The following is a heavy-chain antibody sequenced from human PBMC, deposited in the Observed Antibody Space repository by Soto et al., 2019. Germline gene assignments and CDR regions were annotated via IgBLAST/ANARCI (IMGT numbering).Heavy chain of an antibody. D-gene: IGHD6-19*01. CDR1: GFTFSIHG. J-gene: IGHJ1*01. CDR3: AKPFEQWLPEH. V-gene: IGHV3-30*18. CDR2: ISNDGSIK. Sequence: QVQLVESGGGVVQPGRSLRLSCAASGFTFSIHGMHWVRQAPGKGLEWVALISNDGSIKYYGDSVKGRFTISRDNSNNTLYLQMNSLRAEDTAVYYCAKPFEQWLPEHWGQGTLVTVSS.